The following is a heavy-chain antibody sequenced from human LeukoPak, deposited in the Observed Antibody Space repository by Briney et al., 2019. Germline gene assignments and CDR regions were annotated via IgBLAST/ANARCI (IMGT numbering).Heavy chain of an antibody. J-gene: IGHJ4*02. D-gene: IGHD6-19*01. CDR3: ARGGSGLVY. Sequence: ASVKVSCKASGYTFTGYNLRWVRQAPGQGLEWMGWINPNSGGTNYAPQFQGRVTMTRDTSIRTGYMEVTGLRLDDTAVYYCARGGSGLVYWGQGVLVTVSS. V-gene: IGHV1-2*02. CDR2: INPNSGGT. CDR1: GYTFTGYN.